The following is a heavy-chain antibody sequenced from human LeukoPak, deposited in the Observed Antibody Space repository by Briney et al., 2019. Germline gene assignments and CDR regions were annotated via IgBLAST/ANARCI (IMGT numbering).Heavy chain of an antibody. CDR1: GLTFSTYW. D-gene: IGHD3-16*01. V-gene: IGHV3-7*01. Sequence: GGYLSLSCEASGLTFSTYWMTWVRQAPGKGLEWVASINQNGREKYYVDSVKGRFTISRDNAKDSLYLQMNSLRDEDTAVYYCARSLGDDWGQGTLVTVSS. J-gene: IGHJ4*02. CDR2: INQNGREK. CDR3: ARSLGDD.